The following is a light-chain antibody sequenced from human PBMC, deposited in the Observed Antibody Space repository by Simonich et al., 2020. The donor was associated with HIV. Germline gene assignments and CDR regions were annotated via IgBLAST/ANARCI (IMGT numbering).Light chain of an antibody. Sequence: FMLTQPHSVSESPGKTVTISCTRRSVSIASNYVKWYQQRPGSAPTTMIYEDNQRPSGVPDRFSGSIDSSSNSASLTISGLKTEDEADYFCQSFVSTTWVFGGGTKLTVL. CDR3: QSFVSTTWV. CDR1: SVSIASNY. V-gene: IGLV6-57*03. J-gene: IGLJ3*02. CDR2: EDN.